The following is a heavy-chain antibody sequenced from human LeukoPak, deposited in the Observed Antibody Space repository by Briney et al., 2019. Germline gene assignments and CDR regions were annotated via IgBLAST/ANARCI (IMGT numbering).Heavy chain of an antibody. CDR2: INHSGST. CDR1: GFTFSDYW. Sequence: GSLRLSCAASGFTFSDYWMSWVRQPPGKGLEWIGEINHSGSTNYNPSLKSRVTISVDTSKNQFSLKLSSVTAADTAVYYCARWGGRSGGWYHSDYWGQGTLVTVSS. CDR3: ARWGGRSGGWYHSDY. J-gene: IGHJ4*02. D-gene: IGHD6-19*01. V-gene: IGHV4-34*01.